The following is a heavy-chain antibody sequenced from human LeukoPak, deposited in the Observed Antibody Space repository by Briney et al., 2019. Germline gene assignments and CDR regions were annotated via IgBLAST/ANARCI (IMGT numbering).Heavy chain of an antibody. D-gene: IGHD6-6*01. V-gene: IGHV3-30*02. CDR2: IRYDGSNK. Sequence: PGGSLRPSCAASGFTFSSYGMHWVRQAPGKGLEWVAFIRYDGSNKYYADSVKGRFTISRDNSKNTLYLQMNSLRAEDTAVYYCAKGSSRPQVLDYWGQGTLVTVSS. CDR3: AKGSSRPQVLDY. J-gene: IGHJ4*02. CDR1: GFTFSSYG.